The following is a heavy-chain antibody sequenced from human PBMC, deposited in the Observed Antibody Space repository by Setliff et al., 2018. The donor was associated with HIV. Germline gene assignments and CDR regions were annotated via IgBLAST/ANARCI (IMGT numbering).Heavy chain of an antibody. D-gene: IGHD3-22*01. V-gene: IGHV1-69-2*01. CDR3: TTPLDSSGYFGSYYFDY. CDR1: GYTFTDYY. J-gene: IGHJ4*02. Sequence: ASVKVSCKASGYTFTDYYIHWVQQAPGQGLEWMGRVDPVDGETTYAEKFQGRITITADTSTNTAYLELSSLRSEDSAFYYCTTPLDSSGYFGSYYFDYWGQGALVTVSS. CDR2: VDPVDGET.